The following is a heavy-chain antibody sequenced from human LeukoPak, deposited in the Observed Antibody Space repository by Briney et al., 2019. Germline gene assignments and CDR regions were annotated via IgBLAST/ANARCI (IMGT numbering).Heavy chain of an antibody. CDR1: GFTFSSYG. Sequence: GGSLRLTCAASGFTFSSYGMHWVRQAPGKGLEWVAVISYDGSNKYYADSVKGRFTISRDNSKNTLYLQMNSLRAEDTAVYYCARAGYYGRYFDYWGQGTLVTVSS. CDR3: ARAGYYGRYFDY. V-gene: IGHV3-30*03. D-gene: IGHD4-17*01. J-gene: IGHJ4*02. CDR2: ISYDGSNK.